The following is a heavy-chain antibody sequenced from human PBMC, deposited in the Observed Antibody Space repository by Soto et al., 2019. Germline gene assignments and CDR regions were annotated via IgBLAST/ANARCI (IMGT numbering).Heavy chain of an antibody. CDR3: ARTPDGDYVYDYFDY. D-gene: IGHD4-17*01. J-gene: IGHJ4*02. CDR1: GFTVSSSY. CDR2: IYSGGST. V-gene: IGHV3-66*01. Sequence: GGSLRLSCAASGFTVSSSYMSWVRQAPGKGLEWVSVIYSGGSTYYADSVKGRFTISRDNSKNTLYLQMNSLRAEDTAVYYCARTPDGDYVYDYFDYWGQGTLVTVSS.